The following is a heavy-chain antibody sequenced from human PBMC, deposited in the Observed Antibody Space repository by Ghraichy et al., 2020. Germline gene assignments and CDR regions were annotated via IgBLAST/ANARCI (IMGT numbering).Heavy chain of an antibody. CDR3: ARGYSGYDGFDP. CDR2: ISFDGRNK. CDR1: GFNFSSFA. J-gene: IGHJ5*02. Sequence: GSLRLSCAASGFNFSSFAMHWVRQAPGRGLELVAAISFDGRNKYYADSVKGRFTTSRDNSLLYLQMNSLRTEDTAVYYCARGYSGYDGFDPWGQGTLVTVSS. D-gene: IGHD5-12*01. V-gene: IGHV3-30*04.